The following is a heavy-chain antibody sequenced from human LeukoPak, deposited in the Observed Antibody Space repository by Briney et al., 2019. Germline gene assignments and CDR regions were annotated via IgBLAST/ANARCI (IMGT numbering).Heavy chain of an antibody. Sequence: GGSLRLSCAVSGFTFDDYAMHWVRQVPGKGLEWVSGINWNSDSIGYADSVKGRFTTSRDNAKNTLYLQMNSLRVEDTAIYYCARGGSCSGGNCKYTRKEIDYWGQGTLVTVSS. CDR3: ARGGSCSGGNCKYTRKEIDY. D-gene: IGHD2-15*01. J-gene: IGHJ4*02. CDR2: INWNSDSI. V-gene: IGHV3-9*01. CDR1: GFTFDDYA.